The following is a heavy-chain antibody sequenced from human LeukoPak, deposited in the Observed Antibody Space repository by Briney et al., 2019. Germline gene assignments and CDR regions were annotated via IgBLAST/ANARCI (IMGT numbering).Heavy chain of an antibody. CDR2: ISYDGSNK. V-gene: IGHV3-30*04. J-gene: IGHJ4*02. CDR3: ARDSRKYYYDSSGYPIDY. D-gene: IGHD3-22*01. CDR1: GFTFSSYA. Sequence: PGRSLRLSCAASGFTFSSYAMHWVRQAPGKGLEWVAVISYDGSNKYYADSVKGRFTISRDNSKNTLYLQMNSLRAEDTAVYYCARDSRKYYYDSSGYPIDYWGQGTLVTVSS.